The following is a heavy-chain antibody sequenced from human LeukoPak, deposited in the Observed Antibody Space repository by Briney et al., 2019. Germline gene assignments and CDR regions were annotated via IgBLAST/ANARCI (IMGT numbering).Heavy chain of an antibody. Sequence: HPSETLSLTCAVSGGSISSSNWWSWVRQPPGKGLEWIGEIYHSGSTNYNPSLKSRVTISVDKSKNQFSLNLSSVTAADTALYYCARASHWNQLHYFDYWGQGTLVTVSS. J-gene: IGHJ4*02. V-gene: IGHV4-4*02. CDR3: ARASHWNQLHYFDY. D-gene: IGHD1-1*01. CDR2: IYHSGST. CDR1: GGSISSSNW.